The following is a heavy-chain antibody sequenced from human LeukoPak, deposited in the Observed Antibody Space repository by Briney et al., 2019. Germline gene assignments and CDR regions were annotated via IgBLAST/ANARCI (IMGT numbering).Heavy chain of an antibody. CDR2: ISGSGGST. Sequence: GGSLRLSCAASGFTFSSYAMSWVRQAPGKGLEWVSAISGSGGSTYYADSVKGRFTISRNNSKNTLYLQMNSLRAEDTAVYYCAKVLGGYYDNLTGYYGGYYFDYWGQGTLVTVSS. J-gene: IGHJ4*02. V-gene: IGHV3-23*01. D-gene: IGHD3-9*01. CDR1: GFTFSSYA. CDR3: AKVLGGYYDNLTGYYGGYYFDY.